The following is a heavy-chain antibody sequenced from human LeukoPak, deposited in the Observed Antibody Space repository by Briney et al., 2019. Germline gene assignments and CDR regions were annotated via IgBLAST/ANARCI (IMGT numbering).Heavy chain of an antibody. CDR3: ARVGEALGYCSGGSCLPDY. D-gene: IGHD2-15*01. Sequence: GGSLRLSCAASGFTFSTYAMNWARQAPGKGLEWVSSISSGGSYIYYADSVKGRFTISRDNAKNSLYLLMNSLRAEDTAVYYCARVGEALGYCSGGSCLPDYWGQGTLVTVSS. V-gene: IGHV3-21*01. CDR2: ISSGGSYI. J-gene: IGHJ4*02. CDR1: GFTFSTYA.